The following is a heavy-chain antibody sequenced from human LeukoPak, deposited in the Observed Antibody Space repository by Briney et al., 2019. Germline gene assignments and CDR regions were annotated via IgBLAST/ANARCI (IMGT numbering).Heavy chain of an antibody. CDR1: GGSINNDDDY. Sequence: PSQTLSLTCTVSGGSINNDDDYWSWIRQHPERGLEWIGHIYYSGNTHYNPSLKSRVTISVDTSKNQFSLKLRSVTAADTAVYFCARAGYDFPLFWGQGTLVTVSS. CDR3: ARAGYDFPLF. D-gene: IGHD3-3*01. J-gene: IGHJ4*02. CDR2: IYYSGNT. V-gene: IGHV4-31*03.